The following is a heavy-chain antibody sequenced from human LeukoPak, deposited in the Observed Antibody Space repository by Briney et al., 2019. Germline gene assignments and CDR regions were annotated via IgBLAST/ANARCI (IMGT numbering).Heavy chain of an antibody. J-gene: IGHJ4*02. CDR2: ISGSGGST. CDR1: GFTFSSYG. Sequence: GTLRLSCAASGFTFSSYGMSWVRQAPGKGLEWVSAISGSGGSTYYADSVKGRFTISRDNSKNTLYLQMNSLRAEDTAVYYCAKDHTVRGVIYFDYWGQGTLVTVSS. CDR3: AKDHTVRGVIYFDY. V-gene: IGHV3-23*01. D-gene: IGHD3-10*01.